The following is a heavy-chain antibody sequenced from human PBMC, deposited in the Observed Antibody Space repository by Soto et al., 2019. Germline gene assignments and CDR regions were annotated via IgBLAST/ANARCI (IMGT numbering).Heavy chain of an antibody. V-gene: IGHV1-3*01. J-gene: IGHJ4*02. Sequence: ASVEVASKASGYTLTSYAVHGVRQAPGQRLEWMGWINAGNGNTKYSQKFQGRVTITRDTSASTAYMELSSLRSEDTAVYYCARGLLGGYDGVYWGQGTLVTVSS. CDR2: INAGNGNT. CDR1: GYTLTSYA. D-gene: IGHD5-12*01. CDR3: ARGLLGGYDGVY.